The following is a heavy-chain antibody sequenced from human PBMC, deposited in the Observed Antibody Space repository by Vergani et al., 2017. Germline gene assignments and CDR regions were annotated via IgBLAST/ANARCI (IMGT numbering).Heavy chain of an antibody. D-gene: IGHD3-10*01. V-gene: IGHV1-46*03. Sequence: QVQLVQSGAEVKKPGASVKVSCKASGYTFTSYYMHWVRQAPGQGLAWMGIINPSGGSTSYAQKFQGRVNMTRDTSTSTVYMELSSLRSEDTAVYYCARERGKYYYGSGSYTGFDYWGQGTLVTVSS. J-gene: IGHJ4*02. CDR1: GYTFTSYY. CDR2: INPSGGST. CDR3: ARERGKYYYGSGSYTGFDY.